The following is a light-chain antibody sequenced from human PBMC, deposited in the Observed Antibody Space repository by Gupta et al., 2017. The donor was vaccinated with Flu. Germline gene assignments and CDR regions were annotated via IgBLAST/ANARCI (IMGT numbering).Light chain of an antibody. CDR2: GAS. J-gene: IGKJ1*01. CDR3: QQYDNWPPWT. V-gene: IGKV3-15*01. Sequence: AWYQQKPGQSPRLLIFGASTRATGIPARFSGGGSATDFTLTISSLRSEDFAVYYCQQYDNWPPWTFGQGTKVEVK.